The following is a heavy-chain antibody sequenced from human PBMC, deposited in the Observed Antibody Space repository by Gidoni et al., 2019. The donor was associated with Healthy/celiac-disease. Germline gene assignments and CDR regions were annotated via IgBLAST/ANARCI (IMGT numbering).Heavy chain of an antibody. V-gene: IGHV3-48*02. D-gene: IGHD2-8*01. CDR1: GFTFSSSS. CDR2: IRSSSSTI. J-gene: IGHJ6*02. CDR3: TREKWLRRMDFYDYYDGMDV. Sequence: EVPLVDFRGGLVQPGGVLGLDCPASGFTFSSSSLTWVCQAPRKGLKWVSCIRSSSSTIYYAESVKCRMTISRYNAKNSLYLQMNSLRDEDTAIYYCTREKWLRRMDFYDYYDGMDVWGQGTTVTVSS.